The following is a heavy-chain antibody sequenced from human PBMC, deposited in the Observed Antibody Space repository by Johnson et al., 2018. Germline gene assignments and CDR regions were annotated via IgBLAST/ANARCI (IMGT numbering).Heavy chain of an antibody. CDR1: GFTFSSYG. CDR2: ISYDGSNK. J-gene: IGHJ3*02. CDR3: AKDLYYYDSSGRPAAGCDI. D-gene: IGHD3-22*01. V-gene: IGHV3-30*18. Sequence: QVQLVESGGGVVQPGRSLRLSCAASGFTFSSYGMHWVRQAPGKGLEWVAVISYDGSNKYYADSVKGRFTISRDNSKNTLYLQMNSLRAEDTAVYYCAKDLYYYDSSGRPAAGCDIWGQGTMVTVSS.